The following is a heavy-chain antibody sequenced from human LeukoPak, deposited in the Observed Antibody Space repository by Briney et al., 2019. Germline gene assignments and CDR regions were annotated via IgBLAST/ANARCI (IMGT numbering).Heavy chain of an antibody. CDR2: IYYSGTT. CDR1: AGSVSSYF. J-gene: IGHJ4*02. D-gene: IGHD6-13*01. V-gene: IGHV4-59*02. Sequence: PSETLSLTCTVSAGSVSSYFWSWIRQPPGKGLEWIGYIYYSGTTNYNPSLKSRLTMSIDTSWNQFSLKLSSVTAADTAVYYCARTVDSSSWAFRYWGQGILVTVSS. CDR3: ARTVDSSSWAFRY.